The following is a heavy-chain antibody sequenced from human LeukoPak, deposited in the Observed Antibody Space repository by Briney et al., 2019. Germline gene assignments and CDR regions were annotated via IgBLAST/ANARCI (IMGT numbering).Heavy chain of an antibody. Sequence: ASLKVSCKASGYTFKDYYMNWVRQAPGQGLEWMGWINPNSGATKFAQKFQGRITLTRDTSINIASMELTRLRSDDTAIYYCAREGPLTTEMGDCYTLDVWGQGTTVIVSS. CDR3: AREGPLTTEMGDCYTLDV. J-gene: IGHJ6*02. D-gene: IGHD4-11*01. V-gene: IGHV1-2*02. CDR1: GYTFKDYY. CDR2: INPNSGAT.